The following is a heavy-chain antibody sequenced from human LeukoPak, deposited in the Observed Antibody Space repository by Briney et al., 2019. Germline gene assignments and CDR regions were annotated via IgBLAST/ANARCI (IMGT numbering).Heavy chain of an antibody. Sequence: GGPLRLSCPGSGFTFGDHAMSWVRPAPGNGLEWVGFIRSKAYRGTTEYAASVKGRFTISRDDSASIAYLQMNSLRTEDTAVYYCARGPIQLWIHNAMDVWGQGTTVTVSS. V-gene: IGHV3-49*04. CDR3: ARGPIQLWIHNAMDV. CDR1: GFTFGDHA. CDR2: IRSKAYRGTT. J-gene: IGHJ6*02. D-gene: IGHD5-18*01.